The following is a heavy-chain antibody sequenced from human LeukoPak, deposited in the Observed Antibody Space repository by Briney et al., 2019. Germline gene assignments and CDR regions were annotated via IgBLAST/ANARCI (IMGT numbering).Heavy chain of an antibody. D-gene: IGHD3-22*01. CDR2: ISISSTTI. CDR3: ANVPTYYYDSSGGETFDY. V-gene: IGHV3-48*02. CDR1: GFSFSTYS. J-gene: IGHJ4*02. Sequence: GGSLRLSCEPSGFSFSTYSMNWVRQAPGKGLEWISYISISSTTIYYADSVKGRFTISRDNSKNSLYLQMNNLRDDDTAVYYCANVPTYYYDSSGGETFDYWGQGTLVTVSS.